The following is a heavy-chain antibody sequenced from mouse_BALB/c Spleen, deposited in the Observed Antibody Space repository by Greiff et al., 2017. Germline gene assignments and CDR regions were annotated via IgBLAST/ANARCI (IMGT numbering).Heavy chain of an antibody. CDR1: GYSFTGYN. J-gene: IGHJ4*01. V-gene: IGHV1S135*01. CDR3: ARSDAMDY. Sequence: VQLQQSGPELGKPGASVKISCKASGYSFTGYNMYWVKQSHRKSLEWIGYIDPYNGGTSYNQKSKGKATLTVDKSSSTAYMHLNSLTSEDSAIYYCARSDAMDYWGQGTSVTVSS. CDR2: IDPYNGGT.